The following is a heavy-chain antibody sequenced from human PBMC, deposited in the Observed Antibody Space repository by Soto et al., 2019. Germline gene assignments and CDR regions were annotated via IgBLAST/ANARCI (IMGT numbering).Heavy chain of an antibody. Sequence: GASVKVSCKASGGTFSSYAISWLRQSPGQGLEWMGGIIPIFGTANYAQKFQGRVTITADESTSTAYMELSSLRSEDTAVYYCARGSSGYHQAWGQGTLVTVSS. CDR3: ARGSSGYHQA. J-gene: IGHJ4*02. CDR2: IIPIFGTA. CDR1: GGTFSSYA. D-gene: IGHD3-22*01. V-gene: IGHV1-69*13.